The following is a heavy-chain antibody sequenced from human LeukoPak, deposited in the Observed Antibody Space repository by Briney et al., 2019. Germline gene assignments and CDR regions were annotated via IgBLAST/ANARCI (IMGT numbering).Heavy chain of an antibody. CDR2: IYTSGST. J-gene: IGHJ4*02. V-gene: IGHV4-4*07. Sequence: PSETLSLTCTVSGGSISSYYWSWIRQPAGKGLEWIGRIYTSGSTTYNPSLKSRVTMSADTSKNQLSLKLSSVTAADTAVYYCARLPYYYDSSGYYYFSFDYWGQGTLVTVSS. CDR3: ARLPYYYDSSGYYYFSFDY. D-gene: IGHD3-22*01. CDR1: GGSISSYY.